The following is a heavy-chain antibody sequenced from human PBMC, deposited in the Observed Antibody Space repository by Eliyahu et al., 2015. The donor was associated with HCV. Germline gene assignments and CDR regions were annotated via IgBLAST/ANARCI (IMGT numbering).Heavy chain of an antibody. CDR3: ARRGEIPLTD. D-gene: IGHD3-16*01. V-gene: IGHV3-73*02. J-gene: IGHJ4*02. CDR2: IKNKADNYAT. Sequence: EVQLVESGGGLVQPGGSLXXSXAASGFPFSGSAMPWVRXAPXRGLEWXGRIKNKADNYATVYAPSVRGRFTISRDESKSTAYLQMNSLKTEDTAVYYCARRGEIPLTDWGQGTLVSVSS. CDR1: GFPFSGSA.